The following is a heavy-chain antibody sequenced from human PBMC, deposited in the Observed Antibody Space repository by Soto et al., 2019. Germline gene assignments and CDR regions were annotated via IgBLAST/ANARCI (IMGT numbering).Heavy chain of an antibody. CDR1: GFTFSSYG. D-gene: IGHD6-6*01. Sequence: QVQLVESGGGVVQPGRSLRLSCAASGFTFSSYGMHWVRQAPGKGLEWVAGIWYDGSNKYYADSVKGRFTISRDNSKNTLYLQMNSLRAEDTAVYYCASDSWGSSSDDYWGQGTLVTVSS. CDR3: ASDSWGSSSDDY. V-gene: IGHV3-33*01. J-gene: IGHJ4*02. CDR2: IWYDGSNK.